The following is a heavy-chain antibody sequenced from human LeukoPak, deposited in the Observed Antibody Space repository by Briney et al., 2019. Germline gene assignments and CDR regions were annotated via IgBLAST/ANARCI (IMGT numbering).Heavy chain of an antibody. D-gene: IGHD4-11*01. CDR2: IRYDGTNK. CDR3: ARTYYSNYVHYFDY. Sequence: GGSLRLSCAASGFTISSSYMSWVRQAPGKGLEWVAFIRYDGTNKYYADSVKGRFTISRDNSKNTLYLQMNSLRAEDTAVYYCARTYYSNYVHYFDYWGQGTLVTVSS. CDR1: GFTISSSY. V-gene: IGHV3-30*02. J-gene: IGHJ4*02.